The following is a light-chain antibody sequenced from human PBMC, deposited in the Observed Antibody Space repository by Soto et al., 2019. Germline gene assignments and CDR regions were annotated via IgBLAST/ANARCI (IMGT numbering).Light chain of an antibody. V-gene: IGLV2-14*01. Sequence: QSVLTQPASVSGSPGQSITISCTGTSSDVGDYNYVSWYQQHPGKAPKLLIYEVSNRPSGASHRFSGSKSGNTASLTISGLQAEDEADYYCGSYAGSRTFVFGGGTKLTVL. CDR3: GSYAGSRTFV. J-gene: IGLJ3*02. CDR2: EVS. CDR1: SSDVGDYNY.